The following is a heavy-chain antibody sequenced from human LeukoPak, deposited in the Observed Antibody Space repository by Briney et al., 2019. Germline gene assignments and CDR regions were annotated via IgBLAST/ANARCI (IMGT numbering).Heavy chain of an antibody. J-gene: IGHJ4*02. D-gene: IGHD3-10*01. CDR2: IYHSGST. CDR1: GGSISSGGYY. Sequence: PSETLALTCTVSGGSISSGGYYWSWIRQPPGKGLEWIGYIYHSGSTYYNPSLKSRVTISVDRSKNQFSLKLSSVTAADTAVYYCARMVRGAFDYWGQGTLVTVSS. CDR3: ARMVRGAFDY. V-gene: IGHV4-30-2*01.